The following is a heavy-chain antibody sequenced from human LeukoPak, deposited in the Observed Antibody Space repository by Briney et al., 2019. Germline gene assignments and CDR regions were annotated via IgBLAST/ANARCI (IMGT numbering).Heavy chain of an antibody. CDR2: ISYDGSNK. J-gene: IGHJ3*02. CDR3: ASRKGAAFDI. CDR1: GFTFSSYA. V-gene: IGHV3-30-3*01. Sequence: GGSLRLSCAASGFTFSSYAMHWVRQAPGKGLEWVAVISYDGSNKYYADSVKGRFTISRDNSKNTLYLQMNSLRAEDTAVYYCASRKGAAFDIWGQGTMVTVSS.